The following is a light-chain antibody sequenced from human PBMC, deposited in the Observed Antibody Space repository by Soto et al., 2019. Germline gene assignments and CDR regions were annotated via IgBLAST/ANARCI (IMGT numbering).Light chain of an antibody. CDR1: QSVSSY. CDR3: QQYGSYSPT. J-gene: IGKJ1*01. CDR2: DAS. V-gene: IGKV3-11*01. Sequence: EIVLTQSPATLSLSPGERATLSCRASQSVSSYLAWYQQKLGQAPRLLIYDASNRATGIPARFSGSGSGTDFTLTISSLEPEDFATYYCQQYGSYSPTFGQGTKVDIK.